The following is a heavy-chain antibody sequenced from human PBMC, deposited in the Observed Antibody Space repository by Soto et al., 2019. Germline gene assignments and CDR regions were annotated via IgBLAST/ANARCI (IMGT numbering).Heavy chain of an antibody. D-gene: IGHD3-16*01. CDR2: IMAVFGTA. J-gene: IGHJ6*02. Sequence: QVQLGQSGSEVKKPGSSVKVSCKSSGGSFRTYAISWVRQAPGQGLEWMGGIMAVFGTATYTQSFQGRVTIAAAESTSTSYMELSGLKSGDTAIYYCATSRGFYAAMDVWGQGTTVTVSS. CDR3: ATSRGFYAAMDV. CDR1: GGSFRTYA. V-gene: IGHV1-69*01.